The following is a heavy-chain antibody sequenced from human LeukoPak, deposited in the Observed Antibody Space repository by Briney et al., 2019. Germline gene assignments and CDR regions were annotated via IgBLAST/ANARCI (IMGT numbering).Heavy chain of an antibody. D-gene: IGHD3-22*01. CDR3: ARASNYYDSSGYGY. Sequence: SETLSLTCTVSGGSISSYYWSWIRQPPGKGLEWIGSIYHSGGTNYNPSLKSRVTISVDTSKNQFSLKLRSVTAADTAVYYCARASNYYDSSGYGYWGQGTLVTVSS. CDR2: IYHSGGT. J-gene: IGHJ4*02. CDR1: GGSISSYY. V-gene: IGHV4-59*01.